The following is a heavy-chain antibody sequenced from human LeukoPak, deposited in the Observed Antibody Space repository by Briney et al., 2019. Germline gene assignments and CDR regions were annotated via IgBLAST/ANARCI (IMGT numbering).Heavy chain of an antibody. CDR1: GASVTSGGFY. V-gene: IGHV4-39*01. CDR2: VYYTGST. D-gene: IGHD3-10*01. Sequence: SETLSLTCSVSGASVTSGGFYWRWLRQPPGKGPEWIATVYYTGSTYYNPSLKSRVTISIDTSKNQFSLRLTSVTATDTAIYHCARHSGSGSLSRPFDPWGQGTLVTVSS. CDR3: ARHSGSGSLSRPFDP. J-gene: IGHJ5*02.